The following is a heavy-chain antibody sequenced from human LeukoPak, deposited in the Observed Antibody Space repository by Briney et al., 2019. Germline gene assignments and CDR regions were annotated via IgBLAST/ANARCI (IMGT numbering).Heavy chain of an antibody. CDR3: ARAPVTSCRGAYCYPFDY. Sequence: GGSLRLSCAASGFPLSSDAMSWVRQAPGKGLEWVSATSSSDAGTYYADSVRGRFTISRDNSKNTLYLQMNSLGLEDAAVYFCARAPVTSCRGAYCYPFDYWGQGTQVTVSS. CDR1: GFPLSSDA. CDR2: TSSSDAGT. J-gene: IGHJ4*02. V-gene: IGHV3-23*01. D-gene: IGHD2-21*01.